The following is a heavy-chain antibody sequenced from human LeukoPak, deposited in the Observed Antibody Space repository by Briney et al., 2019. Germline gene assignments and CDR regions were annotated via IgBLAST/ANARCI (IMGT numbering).Heavy chain of an antibody. CDR3: ARARGTIFGVVILDY. CDR2: INPNSGGT. Sequence: ASVKVSCKASGYTFTGYYMHWVRQAPGQGLEWMGWINPNSGGTNYAQKFQGRVTMTRDTSISTAYMELSRLRSDDTAVYYCARARGTIFGVVILDYWGQGTLVTVSS. CDR1: GYTFTGYY. D-gene: IGHD3-3*01. V-gene: IGHV1-2*02. J-gene: IGHJ4*02.